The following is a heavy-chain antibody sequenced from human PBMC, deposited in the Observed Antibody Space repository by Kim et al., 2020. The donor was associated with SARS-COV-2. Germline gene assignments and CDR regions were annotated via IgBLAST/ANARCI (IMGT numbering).Heavy chain of an antibody. CDR2: ISSSSSYT. CDR1: GFTFSDYY. V-gene: IGHV3-11*03. Sequence: GGSLRLSCAASGFTFSDYYMSWIRQAPGKGLEWVSYISSSSSYTNYADSVKGRFTISRDNAKNSLYLQMNSLRAEDTAVYYCASSAAKARNAFDIWGQGTMVTVSS. CDR3: ASSAAKARNAFDI. J-gene: IGHJ3*02.